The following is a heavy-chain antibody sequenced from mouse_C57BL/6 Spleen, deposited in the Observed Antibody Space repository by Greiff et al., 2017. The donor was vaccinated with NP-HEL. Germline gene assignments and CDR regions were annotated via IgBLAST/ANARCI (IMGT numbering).Heavy chain of an antibody. D-gene: IGHD1-1*01. CDR3: ARSNGSSYEAY. V-gene: IGHV1-61*01. J-gene: IGHJ3*01. CDR2: IYPSDSET. CDR1: GYTFTSYW. Sequence: QVQLKQPGAELVRPGSSVKLSCKASGYTFTSYWMDWVKQRPGQGLEWIGNIYPSDSETHYNQKFKDKATLTVDKSSSTAYMQLSSLTSEDSAVYYCARSNGSSYEAYWGQGTLVTVSA.